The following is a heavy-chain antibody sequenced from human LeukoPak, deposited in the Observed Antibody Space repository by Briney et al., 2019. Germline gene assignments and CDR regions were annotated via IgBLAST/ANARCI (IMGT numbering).Heavy chain of an antibody. CDR3: AGDIPESSAWYF. V-gene: IGHV1-18*01. J-gene: IGHJ4*02. D-gene: IGHD6-13*01. Sequence: ASVNVSCKASVFNFATFGITWLRQAHGHGLGWMGFFSAYTGEANNAPRLQGRVTITRDTSTNTTFLHLRSLRSDDTAVYYCAGDIPESSAWYFWGRGTLITVSS. CDR2: FSAYTGEA. CDR1: VFNFATFG.